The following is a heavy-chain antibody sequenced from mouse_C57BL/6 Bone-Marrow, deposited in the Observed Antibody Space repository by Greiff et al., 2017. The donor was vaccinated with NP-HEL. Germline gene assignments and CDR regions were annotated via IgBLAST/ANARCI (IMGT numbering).Heavy chain of an antibody. CDR3: AREEDYYGSFDY. J-gene: IGHJ2*01. Sequence: VQLKQSGPGLVKPSQTVFLTCTVTGISITTGNYRWSWIRQFPGNKLEWIGYIYYSGTITYNPSLTSRTTITRDTPKNQFFLEMNSLTAEDTATYYCAREEDYYGSFDYWGQGTTLTVSS. D-gene: IGHD1-1*01. CDR1: GISITTGNYR. CDR2: IYYSGTI. V-gene: IGHV3-5*01.